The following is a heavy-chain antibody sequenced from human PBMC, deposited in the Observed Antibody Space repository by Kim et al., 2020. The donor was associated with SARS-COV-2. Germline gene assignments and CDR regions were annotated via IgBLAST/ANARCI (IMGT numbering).Heavy chain of an antibody. CDR3: ATQPGYKHIDCYYTLDV. V-gene: IGHV3-23*01. CDR1: GFTFNNYA. D-gene: IGHD5-18*01. J-gene: IGHJ6*02. Sequence: GGSLRLSCAASGFTFNNYAMTWVRQAPGKGLEWVSGVSGSGHSTFYADSVTGRFTISRDNSKNTLYLQMNSLRAEDTAVYYCATQPGYKHIDCYYTLDVWGQGTTVTVS. CDR2: VSGSGHST.